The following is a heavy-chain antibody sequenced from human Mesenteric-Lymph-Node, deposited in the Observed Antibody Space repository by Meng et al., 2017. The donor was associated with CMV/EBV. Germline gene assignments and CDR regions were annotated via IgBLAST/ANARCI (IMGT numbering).Heavy chain of an antibody. D-gene: IGHD1-26*01. CDR2: ISGSGSPT. Sequence: GGSLRLSCVASGFSFSSYEMNWVRQAPGKGLEWVSHISGSGSPTFYADSVKGRFTISRDNSNNTLYLHMNSLRVEDTAIYYCARQWATRQNWYDPWGQGTLVTVSS. J-gene: IGHJ5*02. V-gene: IGHV3-48*03. CDR3: ARQWATRQNWYDP. CDR1: GFSFSSYE.